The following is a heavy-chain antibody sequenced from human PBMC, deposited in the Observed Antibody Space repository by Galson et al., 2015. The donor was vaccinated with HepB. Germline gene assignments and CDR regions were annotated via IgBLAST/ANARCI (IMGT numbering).Heavy chain of an antibody. CDR2: ISGSGGST. Sequence: SLRLSCAASGFTFSSYAMSWVRQAPGKGLEWVSAISGSGGSTYYADSVKGRFTISRDNSKNTLYLQMNSLRAEDTAVYYCAKDPDNYYDSSGYWGYWGQGTLVTVSS. CDR1: GFTFSSYA. D-gene: IGHD3-22*01. CDR3: AKDPDNYYDSSGYWGY. V-gene: IGHV3-23*01. J-gene: IGHJ4*02.